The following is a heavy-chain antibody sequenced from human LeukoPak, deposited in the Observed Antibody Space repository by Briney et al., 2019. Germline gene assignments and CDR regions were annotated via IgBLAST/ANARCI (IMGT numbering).Heavy chain of an antibody. D-gene: IGHD3-10*01. CDR3: AKGREAVYYGLGNYYFDY. J-gene: IGHJ4*02. CDR2: IRYDGSNK. CDR1: GFTFISYG. V-gene: IGHV3-30*02. Sequence: GGSLRLSCAASGFTFISYGMHWVRQAPGKGLEWVAFIRYDGSNKYYADSVKGRFTISRDNYKNTLYLQMNSLRAEDTAVYYCAKGREAVYYGLGNYYFDYWGQGTLVTVSS.